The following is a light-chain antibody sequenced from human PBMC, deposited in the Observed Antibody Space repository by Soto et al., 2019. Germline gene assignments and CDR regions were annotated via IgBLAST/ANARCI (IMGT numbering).Light chain of an antibody. CDR2: GAS. Sequence: EILLTQSPGTLSLSPGERATLSCRASQSVYNNYLAWYQQKSGQAPRLLIYGASNRATGIPDRFSGSGSGTDFTLTISRLEPEDFAVYYCQQYGSSVTYTFGQGTNLEIK. CDR3: QQYGSSVTYT. J-gene: IGKJ2*01. CDR1: QSVYNNY. V-gene: IGKV3-20*01.